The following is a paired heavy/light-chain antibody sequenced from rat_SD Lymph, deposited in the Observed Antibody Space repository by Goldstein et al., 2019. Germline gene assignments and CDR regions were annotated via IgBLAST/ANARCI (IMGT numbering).Heavy chain of an antibody. J-gene: IGHJ2*01. Sequence: EVQLVESGGGLVQPGRSLKLSCLASGFTFSNYGMNWIRQAPGKGLEWVASISSSSSYIYYADTVKGRFTISRDNAKNTLYLQMTSLRSEDTALYYCARRYYYSSYIYPFFDYWGQGVMVTVSS. CDR3: ARRYYYSSYIYPFFDY. D-gene: IGHD1-2*01. V-gene: IGHV5-34*01. CDR1: GFTFSNYG. CDR2: ISSSSSYI.
Light chain of an antibody. CDR1: SSVSY. CDR2: DTS. V-gene: IGKV4S7*01. Sequence: EIVLTQSPTTMAASPGEKVTITCRASSSVSYMHWYQQKPGASPKPWIYDTSKLASGVPNRFSGSGSGTSYSLTISSMETEDTATYYCQQWSSNSPTFGGGTKLELK. J-gene: IGKJ1*01. CDR3: QQWSSNSPT.